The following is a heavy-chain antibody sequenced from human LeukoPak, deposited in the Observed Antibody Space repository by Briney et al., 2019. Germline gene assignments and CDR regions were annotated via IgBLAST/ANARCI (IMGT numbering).Heavy chain of an antibody. V-gene: IGHV3-33*01. D-gene: IGHD6-13*01. J-gene: IGHJ4*02. CDR2: IWYDGSNK. CDR1: GFTFSSYG. CDR3: ARVLGDSSSWENFDY. Sequence: GGSLRLSCAASGFTFSSYGMHWVRQAPGKGLEWVAVIWYDGSNKYYADSVKGRFTISRDNSKNTLYLQMNSLRAEDTAVYYCARVLGDSSSWENFDYWGQGTLVTVSS.